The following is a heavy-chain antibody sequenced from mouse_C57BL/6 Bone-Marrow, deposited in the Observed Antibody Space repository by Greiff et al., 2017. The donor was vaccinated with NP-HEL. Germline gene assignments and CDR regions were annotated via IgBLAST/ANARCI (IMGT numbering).Heavy chain of an antibody. CDR3: AKTNYGSSYGYAMDY. D-gene: IGHD1-1*01. CDR1: GFSLTSYG. V-gene: IGHV2-5*01. J-gene: IGHJ4*01. Sequence: QVQLKESGPGLVQPSQSLSITCTVSGFSLTSYGVHWVRQSPGKGLEWLGVIWRGGSTDYNAAFMSRLSITKDNSKSQVFFKMNSLQADDTAIYYCAKTNYGSSYGYAMDYWGQGTSVTVSS. CDR2: IWRGGST.